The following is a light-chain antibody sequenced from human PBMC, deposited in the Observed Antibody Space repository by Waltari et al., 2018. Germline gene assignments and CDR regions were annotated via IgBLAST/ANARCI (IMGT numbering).Light chain of an antibody. CDR3: QQGYNSPPT. CDR2: AAS. V-gene: IGKV1-39*01. CDR1: QHVGTY. Sequence: DIQLNQSPSSLYESVGNGVTVHCRASQHVGTYLNWYQQQPGKAPKLLIYAASSLNTGVPSRFSGSGSGTEFSLTISSLQPEDFATYYCQQGYNSPPTFGQGTKLESK. J-gene: IGKJ2*01.